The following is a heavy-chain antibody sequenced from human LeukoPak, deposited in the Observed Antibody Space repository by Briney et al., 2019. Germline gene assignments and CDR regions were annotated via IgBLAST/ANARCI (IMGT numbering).Heavy chain of an antibody. J-gene: IGHJ4*02. CDR2: IKEDGSEK. CDR1: GFNFNDYW. D-gene: IGHD3-16*01. V-gene: IGHV3-7*01. CDR3: ARDVWLPDY. Sequence: GGSLRLSCIASGFNFNDYWMVWVRQITGKGLQWVANIKEDGSEKNYVDSVKGRFTISRDNAKNSLYLQMNGLRVEDTAVYYCARDVWLPDYWGQGTLVTVTS.